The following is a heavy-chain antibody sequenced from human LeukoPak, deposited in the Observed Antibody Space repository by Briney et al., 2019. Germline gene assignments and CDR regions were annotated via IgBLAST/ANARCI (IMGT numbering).Heavy chain of an antibody. J-gene: IGHJ4*02. CDR3: ARSPLGYFDD. CDR2: IYHSGTT. D-gene: IGHD7-27*01. CDR1: GGSVSSGSSY. Sequence: SETLSLTCTVSGGSVSSGSSYWSWIRQPPGQGLEWIGYIYHSGTTNYNPSLKSRVTISADTSKNQFCLKLSSVTAADTAVYYCARSPLGYFDDWGQGTLVTVSS. V-gene: IGHV4-61*01.